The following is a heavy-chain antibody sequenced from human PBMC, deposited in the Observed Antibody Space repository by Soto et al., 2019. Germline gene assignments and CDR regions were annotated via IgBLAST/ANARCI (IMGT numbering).Heavy chain of an antibody. CDR3: ARAYCSGGSCYPYYYMDV. Sequence: QVQLVQSGADVKKPGASVKVSCKASGYTFTSYGISWVRQAPGQGLEWMGWISAYNGNTNYAQKLQGRVTMTTDTSTSTAYMELRSLRSDDTAVYYCARAYCSGGSCYPYYYMDVWGKGTTVTVSS. CDR2: ISAYNGNT. CDR1: GYTFTSYG. D-gene: IGHD2-15*01. J-gene: IGHJ6*03. V-gene: IGHV1-18*01.